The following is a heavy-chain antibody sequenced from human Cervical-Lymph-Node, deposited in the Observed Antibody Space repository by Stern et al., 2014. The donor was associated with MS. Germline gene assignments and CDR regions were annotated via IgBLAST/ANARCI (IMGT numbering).Heavy chain of an antibody. CDR2: IVVGSGST. V-gene: IGHV1-58*02. D-gene: IGHD5-18*01. Sequence: QLGQSGPEVKKPGTSVKVSCKASGFTFSSLGMQWVRQARGQRLEWIGWIVVGSGSTNYAQKFQERVTFTRDMSTGTAYMELSSLRSEDTAVYYCAADRWGGYINNYWGQGSLVTVSS. CDR3: AADRWGGYINNY. CDR1: GFTFSSLG. J-gene: IGHJ4*02.